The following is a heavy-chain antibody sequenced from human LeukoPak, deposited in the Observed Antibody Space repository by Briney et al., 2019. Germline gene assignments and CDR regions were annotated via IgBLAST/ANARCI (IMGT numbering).Heavy chain of an antibody. J-gene: IGHJ4*02. CDR1: GYTFTSYY. Sequence: ASVKVSCKASGYTFTSYYMHWVRQAPGQGLEWMGIINPSGGSTSYAQKFQGRVTMTRDTSTSTVYMELSSPRSEDTAVYYCARERTTYYDSSGYYFEYFDYWGQGTLVTVSS. V-gene: IGHV1-46*01. CDR3: ARERTTYYDSSGYYFEYFDY. D-gene: IGHD3-22*01. CDR2: INPSGGST.